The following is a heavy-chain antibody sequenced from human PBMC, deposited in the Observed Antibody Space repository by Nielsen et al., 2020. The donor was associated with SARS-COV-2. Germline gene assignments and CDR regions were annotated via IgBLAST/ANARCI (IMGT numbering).Heavy chain of an antibody. CDR1: GFTFSSYS. Sequence: GESLKISCAASGFTFSSYSMSWVRQAPGKGLEWVSSISSSSSYIYYADSVKGRFTISRDNAKNSLYLQMNSLRAEDTAVYYCARGGAGTGPHYYFDYWGQGTLVTVSS. CDR2: ISSSSSYI. V-gene: IGHV3-21*01. CDR3: ARGGAGTGPHYYFDY. D-gene: IGHD6-19*01. J-gene: IGHJ4*02.